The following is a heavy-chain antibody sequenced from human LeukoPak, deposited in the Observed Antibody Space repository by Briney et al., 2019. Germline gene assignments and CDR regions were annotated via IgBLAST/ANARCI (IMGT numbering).Heavy chain of an antibody. CDR2: IYSGGST. V-gene: IGHV3-53*01. CDR3: ARGGLDIAVAGTGGFDY. J-gene: IGHJ4*02. CDR1: GFTVSSNY. Sequence: GGSLRLSCATSGFTVSSNYMSWVRQAPGRGLEWVPVIYSGGSTYYADSVKGRFTISRDNSKNTLYFQMNSLRAEDTAVYYCARGGLDIAVAGTGGFDYWGQGTLVTVSS. D-gene: IGHD6-19*01.